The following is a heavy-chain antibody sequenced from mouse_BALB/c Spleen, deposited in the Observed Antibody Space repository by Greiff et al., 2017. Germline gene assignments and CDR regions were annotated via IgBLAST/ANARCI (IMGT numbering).Heavy chain of an antibody. J-gene: IGHJ4*01. CDR2: IRNKANGYTT. Sequence: EVMVVESGGGLVQPGGSLRLSCATSGFTFTDYYMSWVRQPPGKALEWLGFIRNKANGYTTEYSASVKGRFTISRDNSQSILYLQMNTLRAEDSATYYCARASYYYGSSYGNAMDYWGQGTSVTVSS. CDR1: GFTFTDYY. V-gene: IGHV7-3*02. D-gene: IGHD1-1*01. CDR3: ARASYYYGSSYGNAMDY.